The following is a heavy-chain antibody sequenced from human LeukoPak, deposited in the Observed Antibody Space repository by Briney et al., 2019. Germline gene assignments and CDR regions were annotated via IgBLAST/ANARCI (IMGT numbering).Heavy chain of an antibody. CDR3: AKEFTVLLWFGELVDY. J-gene: IGHJ4*02. D-gene: IGHD3-10*01. V-gene: IGHV3-23*01. CDR2: ISGSGGST. Sequence: PGGSLRLSCAASGFTFSSYAMSWVRQAPGKGLEWVSAISGSGGSTYYADSVKGRFTISRDNSKNTLYLQMSSLRAEDTAVYYCAKEFTVLLWFGELVDYWGQGTLVTVSS. CDR1: GFTFSSYA.